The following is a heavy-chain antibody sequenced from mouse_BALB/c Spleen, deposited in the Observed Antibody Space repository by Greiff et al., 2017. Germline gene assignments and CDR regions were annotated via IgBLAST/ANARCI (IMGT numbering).Heavy chain of an antibody. CDR3: ARWGYYGAY. D-gene: IGHD1-1*01. V-gene: IGHV14-4*02. CDR1: GFNIKDYY. Sequence: VQLKESGAELVRSGASVKLSCTASGFNIKDYYMHWVKQRPEQGLEWIGWIDPENGDTEYAPKFQGKATMTADTSSNTAYLQLSSLTSEDTAVYYCARWGYYGAYWGQGTLVTVSA. CDR2: IDPENGDT. J-gene: IGHJ3*01.